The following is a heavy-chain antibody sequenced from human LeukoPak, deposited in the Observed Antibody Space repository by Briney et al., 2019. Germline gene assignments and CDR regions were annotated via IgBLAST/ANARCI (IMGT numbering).Heavy chain of an antibody. D-gene: IGHD2-2*01. Sequence: SVKVSCKASGYTFTGYYMHWVRQAPGQGLEWMGRINPNSGGTNYAQKFQGRVTMTRDTPISTAYMELSRLRSDDTAVYYCARTNPRYIVVVPAAREEFDYWGQGTLVTVSS. V-gene: IGHV1-2*06. CDR3: ARTNPRYIVVVPAAREEFDY. J-gene: IGHJ4*02. CDR2: INPNSGGT. CDR1: GYTFTGYY.